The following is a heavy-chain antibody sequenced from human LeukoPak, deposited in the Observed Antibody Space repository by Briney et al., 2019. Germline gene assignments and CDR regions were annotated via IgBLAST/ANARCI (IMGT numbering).Heavy chain of an antibody. J-gene: IGHJ6*03. D-gene: IGHD2-2*01. CDR1: GFSFSNYG. Sequence: GGSLRLSCVASGFSFSNYGMHWVRQAPGKGLEWVAFIRYDGTNKFYVDSVKGRFTISRDNSKNTLYLQMNSLRAEDTAVYYCAKDGSVVPAAPMDVWGKGTTVTISS. CDR2: IRYDGTNK. CDR3: AKDGSVVPAAPMDV. V-gene: IGHV3-30*02.